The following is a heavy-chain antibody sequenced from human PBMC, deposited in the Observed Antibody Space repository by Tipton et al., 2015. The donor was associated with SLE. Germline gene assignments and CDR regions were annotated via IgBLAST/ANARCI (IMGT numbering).Heavy chain of an antibody. Sequence: TLSLTCTVSGGSISSGGHYWSWIRQHPGKGLEWIGYIYYSGSTNYNPSLKSRVTISVDTSKNQFSLKLSSVTAADTAVYYCAIYSGSYYGHWFDPWGQGTLVTVSS. CDR2: IYYSGST. J-gene: IGHJ5*02. D-gene: IGHD1-26*01. CDR3: AIYSGSYYGHWFDP. CDR1: GGSISSGGHY. V-gene: IGHV4-61*08.